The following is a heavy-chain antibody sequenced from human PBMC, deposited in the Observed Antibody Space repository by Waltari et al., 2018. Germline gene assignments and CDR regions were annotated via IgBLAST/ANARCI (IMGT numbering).Heavy chain of an antibody. V-gene: IGHV1-69*01. D-gene: IGHD4-17*01. CDR1: GGTFSSYA. CDR3: ARSRTVTTWGHAGAWFDP. CDR2: VSPSVGKG. Sequence: QVQLVQSGAEVKKPGSSVKVSCKASGGTFSSYAISWVRQAPGHGLEWLGGMGGVSPSVGKGKYAQKVQGRGKITADEATSTAYVERSSLRSEDTAVYYCARSRTVTTWGHAGAWFDPWGQGTLVTVSS. J-gene: IGHJ5*02.